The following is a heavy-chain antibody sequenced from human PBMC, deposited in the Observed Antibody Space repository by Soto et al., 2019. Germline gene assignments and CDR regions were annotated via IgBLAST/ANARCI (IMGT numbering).Heavy chain of an antibody. D-gene: IGHD5-12*01. CDR3: ARFIGYGANYYYYGMDV. CDR1: GGSISSYY. CDR2: IYYSGST. V-gene: IGHV4-59*01. Sequence: QVQLQESGPGLVKPSETLSLTCTVSGGSISSYYWSWIRQPPGKGLEWIGYIYYSGSTNYNPSLKSRVTISVDTSKNQFSLKLSSVTAADTAVYYCARFIGYGANYYYYGMDVWGQGTTVTVSS. J-gene: IGHJ6*02.